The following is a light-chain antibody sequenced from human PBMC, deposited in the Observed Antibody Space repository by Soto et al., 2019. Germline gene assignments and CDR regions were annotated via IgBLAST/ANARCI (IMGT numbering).Light chain of an antibody. CDR3: CSYAAGSTWV. V-gene: IGLV2-23*01. CDR1: SSDVGTYNL. J-gene: IGLJ3*02. CDR2: EDT. Sequence: QSALTQPASVSGSPGQSITISCTGTSSDVGTYNLVSWYQQHPGKAPKLMISEDTKRPSGVSYRFSGSKSGITASLTISGLQAEDEADYYCCSYAAGSTWVFGGGTKLTVL.